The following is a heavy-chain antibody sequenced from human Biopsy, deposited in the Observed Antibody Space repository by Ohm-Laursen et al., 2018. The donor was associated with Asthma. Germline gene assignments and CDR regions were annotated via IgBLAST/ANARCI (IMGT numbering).Heavy chain of an antibody. J-gene: IGHJ6*02. CDR1: GYTFNSAG. V-gene: IGHV1-18*01. CDR2: ISVYNGNT. Sequence: GASVTVSCKTSGYTFNSAGITGVRQAPGQGLEWMGWISVYNGNTKVAQKLQDRVTMITDTSTSTAYMELRSLRSDDTAVYFCARAVDYSHYYGIDVWGQGTTVTVS. CDR3: ARAVDYSHYYGIDV. D-gene: IGHD3-10*01.